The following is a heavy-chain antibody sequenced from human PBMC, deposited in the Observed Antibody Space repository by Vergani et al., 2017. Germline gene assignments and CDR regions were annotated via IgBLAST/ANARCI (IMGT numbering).Heavy chain of an antibody. V-gene: IGHV3-30*18. CDR1: GFSFSSYG. D-gene: IGHD3-16*01. CDR2: ISDDGSNK. Sequence: QVQLVESGGGVVQPGRSLRLSCAVSGFSFSSYGMHWVRQAPGKGLEWVAVISDDGSNKYYADSVKGRFTISRDNSKNTLYLQMNSLRAEDTAVYYCAKGLNYYYMDVWGKGTTVTVSS. J-gene: IGHJ6*03. CDR3: AKGLNYYYMDV.